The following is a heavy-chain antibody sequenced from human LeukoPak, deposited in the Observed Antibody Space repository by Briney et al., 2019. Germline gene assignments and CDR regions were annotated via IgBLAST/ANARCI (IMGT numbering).Heavy chain of an antibody. D-gene: IGHD5-18*01. CDR2: IYSGGST. Sequence: PGGSLRLSCAASEFSVGSNYMTWVRQAPGKGLEWVSLIYSGGSTYYADSVKGRFTISRDNSKNTLYLQMNSLRAEDTAVYYCAKGKVTPPFDYWGQGTLVTVPS. V-gene: IGHV3-53*01. J-gene: IGHJ4*02. CDR3: AKGKVTPPFDY. CDR1: EFSVGSNY.